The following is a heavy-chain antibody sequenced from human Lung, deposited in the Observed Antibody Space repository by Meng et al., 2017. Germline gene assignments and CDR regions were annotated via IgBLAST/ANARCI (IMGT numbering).Heavy chain of an antibody. CDR1: GGSFSDYY. CDR3: ARGPTTMAHDFDY. J-gene: IGHJ4*02. D-gene: IGHD4-11*01. Sequence: VRLQQCVRGRCNPPAPCSLTCVVSGGSFSDYYGSWIRQPPGKGLEWIGEINHSGSTNYNPSLESRATISVDTSQNNLSLKLSSVTAADSAVYYCARGPTTMAHDFDYWGQGTLVTVSS. V-gene: IGHV4-34*01. CDR2: INHSGST.